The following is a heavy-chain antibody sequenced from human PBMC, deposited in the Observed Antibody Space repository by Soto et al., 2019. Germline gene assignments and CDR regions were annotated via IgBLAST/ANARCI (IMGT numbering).Heavy chain of an antibody. CDR2: IYHSGST. CDR3: ARGLSTRFDP. J-gene: IGHJ5*02. D-gene: IGHD2-2*01. V-gene: IGHV4-30-2*01. CDR1: GGSISSGGYS. Sequence: LSLTCAVSGGSISSGGYSWSWIRQPPGKGLEWIGYIYHSGSTYYNPSLKSRVTISVDRSKNQFSLKLSSVTAADTAVYYCARGLSTRFDPWGQGTLVTVSS.